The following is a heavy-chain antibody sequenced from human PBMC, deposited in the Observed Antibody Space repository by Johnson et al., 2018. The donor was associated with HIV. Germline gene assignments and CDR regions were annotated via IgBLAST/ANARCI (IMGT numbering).Heavy chain of an antibody. CDR1: GFTFSSYA. V-gene: IGHV3-23*04. Sequence: VQLVESGGGLVQPGGSLRLSCAASGFTFSSYAMSWVRQAPGKGLEWVSAISGSGDSTYYADSVKGRFTISRDNSKNSLYLQMNSLRPEDTAVYYCAERSPILRAFDIWGQGTMVTVSS. CDR2: ISGSGDST. CDR3: AERSPILRAFDI. J-gene: IGHJ3*02.